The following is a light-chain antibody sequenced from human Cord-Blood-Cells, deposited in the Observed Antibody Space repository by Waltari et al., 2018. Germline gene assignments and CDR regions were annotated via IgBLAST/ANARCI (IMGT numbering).Light chain of an antibody. CDR2: WAS. V-gene: IGKV4-1*01. J-gene: IGKJ1*01. Sequence: DIVMTQSPDSLAVSLGERATINCKSSQSVLYSSNNKNYLAWYQQKPGQPPKLLIYWASTRESGVPDRFSGSGSGTDFTLTISCLQAEDVAVYYCQKYYSTPWTFGQGTKVEIK. CDR3: QKYYSTPWT. CDR1: QSVLYSSNNKNY.